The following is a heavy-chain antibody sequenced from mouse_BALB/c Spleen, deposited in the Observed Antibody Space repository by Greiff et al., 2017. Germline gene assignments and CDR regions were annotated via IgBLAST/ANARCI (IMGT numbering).Heavy chain of an antibody. D-gene: IGHD1-1*01. CDR1: GFSLSTSGMG. J-gene: IGHJ4*01. CDR2: IYWDDDK. V-gene: IGHV8-12*01. Sequence: QVTLKVSGPGILQPSQTLSLTCSFSGFSLSTSGMGVSWIRQPSGKGLEWLAHIYWDDDKRYNPSLKSRLTISKDNSRNQVFLKITSVDTADTATYYCARGLLREAMDYWGQGTSVTVSS. CDR3: ARGLLREAMDY.